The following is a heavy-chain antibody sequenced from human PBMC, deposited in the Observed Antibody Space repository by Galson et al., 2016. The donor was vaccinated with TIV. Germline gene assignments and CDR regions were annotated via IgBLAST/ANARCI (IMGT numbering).Heavy chain of an antibody. CDR2: IIATGGST. CDR3: AKTIDVSGVLINYFYYGMDV. Sequence: SLRLSCAASGFTFRDYAMHWVRQAPGKGLEWVASIIATGGSTFYTGSVKGRFTVSRDNSNDHLSLQMSRLRAEDTAVYYCAKTIDVSGVLINYFYYGMDVWGHGTTVTVSS. J-gene: IGHJ6*02. CDR1: GFTFRDYA. V-gene: IGHV3-23*01. D-gene: IGHD3-3*01.